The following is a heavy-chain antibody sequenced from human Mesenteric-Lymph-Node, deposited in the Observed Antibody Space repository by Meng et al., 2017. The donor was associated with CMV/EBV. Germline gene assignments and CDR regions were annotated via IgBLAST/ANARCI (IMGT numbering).Heavy chain of an antibody. V-gene: IGHV4-39*07. Sequence: SETLSLTCTVSGGSISSSIHYWDWIRQSPGKGLEWIGSVHYSGNTYYSSSLKSRVTMSVDTSRNRFSLKLNSVTAADTAVYYCARVGNWNADAFDIWGQGTMVTVSS. CDR3: ARVGNWNADAFDI. CDR1: GGSISSSIHY. CDR2: VHYSGNT. J-gene: IGHJ3*02. D-gene: IGHD1-1*01.